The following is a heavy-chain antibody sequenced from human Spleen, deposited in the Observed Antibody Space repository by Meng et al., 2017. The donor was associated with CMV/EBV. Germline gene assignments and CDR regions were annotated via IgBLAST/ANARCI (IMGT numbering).Heavy chain of an antibody. CDR3: ARGECSGGSCYSRVDDYYYGMDV. Sequence: SETLSLTCTVSGGSIRDDGYYWNWIRQHPVKGLEWIGYIYYSGSTYYNPSLKSRVSMSLDTSKNQFSLTLTSVTAADTAVYYCARGECSGGSCYSRVDDYYYGMDVWGQGTTVTVSS. CDR2: IYYSGST. CDR1: GGSIRDDGYY. D-gene: IGHD2-15*01. V-gene: IGHV4-31*03. J-gene: IGHJ6*02.